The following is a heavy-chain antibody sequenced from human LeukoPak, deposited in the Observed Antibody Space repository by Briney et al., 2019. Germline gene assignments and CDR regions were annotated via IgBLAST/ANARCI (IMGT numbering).Heavy chain of an antibody. J-gene: IGHJ4*02. CDR2: INDSGGST. V-gene: IGHV3-23*01. CDR1: GFTFSSYA. Sequence: GGSLRLSCAAPGFTFSSYAMTWVRQAPGKGLEWVSTINDSGGSTFYADSVKGRFTISRDNSKNTLYVQMNSLRAEDTAVYYCAKATGPSYFDHWGQGTLVTVSS. CDR3: AKATGPSYFDH. D-gene: IGHD1-14*01.